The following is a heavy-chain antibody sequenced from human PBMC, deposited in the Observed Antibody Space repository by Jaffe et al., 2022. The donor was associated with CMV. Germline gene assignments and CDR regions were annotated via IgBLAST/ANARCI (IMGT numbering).Heavy chain of an antibody. D-gene: IGHD2-21*02. Sequence: QVQLVQSGAEVKKSGASVRVSCKTSGYTFTGYYMHWVRQAPGQGLVWMGWINPNSGVTNYAPKFQGRVTLTRDTSISTAYMELYRLKSDDTAVYYCARGGISSVGVTALRGLDYWGQGTLVIVSS. J-gene: IGHJ4*02. CDR1: GYTFTGYY. V-gene: IGHV1-2*02. CDR3: ARGGISSVGVTALRGLDY. CDR2: INPNSGVT.